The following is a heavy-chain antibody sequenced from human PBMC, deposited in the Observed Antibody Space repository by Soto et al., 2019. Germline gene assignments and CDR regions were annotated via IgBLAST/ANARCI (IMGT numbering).Heavy chain of an antibody. CDR3: AKDEGYSYGPYYYYYGMDV. J-gene: IGHJ6*02. Sequence: GGSLRLSCAASGFTFSTYAMIWVRQAPGKGLEWVSVITGSGGSIYYADSVKGRFTISRDNSKNALFLQMNSLRVEDTAVFYCAKDEGYSYGPYYYYYGMDVWGQGTTVTVSS. D-gene: IGHD5-18*01. CDR1: GFTFSTYA. CDR2: ITGSGGSI. V-gene: IGHV3-23*01.